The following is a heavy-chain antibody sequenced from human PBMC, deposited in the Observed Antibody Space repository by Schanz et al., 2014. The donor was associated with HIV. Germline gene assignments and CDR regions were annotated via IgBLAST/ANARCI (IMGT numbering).Heavy chain of an antibody. CDR3: ADVTXXXADI. J-gene: IGHJ4*02. D-gene: IGHD2-21*02. CDR1: GFMFSNHY. V-gene: IGHV3-72*01. Sequence: XSGFMFSNHYMDWVRQAPGKGLEWIARMRNKDNNYTTEYAASVKGRFTISRDDSKNPLFLQMNSLRSDDTAXYYCADVTXXXADIWGQGTLVTVSS. CDR2: MRNKDNNYTT.